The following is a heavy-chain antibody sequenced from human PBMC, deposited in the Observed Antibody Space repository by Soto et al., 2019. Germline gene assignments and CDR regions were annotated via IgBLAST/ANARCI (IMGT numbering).Heavy chain of an antibody. CDR3: ARDPYYYDSSGYYPFDY. Sequence: GGSWRLSCAASGFTFSSYGMHWVRQAPGKGRGWVSRINRDGGRTSYADSVKGRFTISRDNAKNTLYLQMNSLRAEDTAVYYCARDPYYYDSSGYYPFDYWGQGTLVTVSS. V-gene: IGHV3-74*01. CDR2: INRDGGRT. CDR1: GFTFSSYG. J-gene: IGHJ4*02. D-gene: IGHD3-22*01.